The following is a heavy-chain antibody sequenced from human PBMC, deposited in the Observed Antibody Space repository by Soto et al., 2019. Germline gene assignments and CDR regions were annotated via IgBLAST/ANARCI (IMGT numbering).Heavy chain of an antibody. Sequence: EVKVVESGGGLTRPGESLTLSCIGYDFTLEHYGMSWVRQVPGRVLEWVSGISWNGGRTGYGDAVKGRITISRDTAKNTVSLERPSLRPGDTALYYFVIGIEAFDVWGRGTMVTVSS. J-gene: IGHJ3*01. CDR3: VIGIEAFDV. CDR1: DFTLEHYG. V-gene: IGHV3-20*04. CDR2: ISWNGGRT.